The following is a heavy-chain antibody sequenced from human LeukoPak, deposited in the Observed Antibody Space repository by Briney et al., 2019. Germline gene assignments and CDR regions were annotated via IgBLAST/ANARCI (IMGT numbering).Heavy chain of an antibody. CDR3: ARADYYDSSGYSY. CDR1: GGSISSGGHY. V-gene: IGHV4-31*03. D-gene: IGHD3-22*01. J-gene: IGHJ4*02. Sequence: PSETLSLTCTVSGGSISSGGHYWSWIRQHPGKGLEWIGYIYYSGSTYYNPSLKSRVTISVDTYKNQFSLKLSSVTAADTAVYYCARADYYDSSGYSYWGQGTLVTVSS. CDR2: IYYSGST.